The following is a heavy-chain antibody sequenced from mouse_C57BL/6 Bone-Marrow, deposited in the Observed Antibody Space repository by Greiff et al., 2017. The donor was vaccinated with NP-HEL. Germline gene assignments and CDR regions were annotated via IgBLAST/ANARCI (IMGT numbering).Heavy chain of an antibody. CDR2: IHPNSGST. Sequence: QVQLQQPGAELVKPGASVKLSCKASGYTFTSYWMHWVKQRPGQGLEWIGMIHPNSGSTNYNEKFKSKATLTVDKSSSTAYMQLSSLTSEDSAVYYYAREGVTAVPLDYWGQGTSVTVSS. CDR3: AREGVTAVPLDY. D-gene: IGHD1-1*01. V-gene: IGHV1-64*01. J-gene: IGHJ4*01. CDR1: GYTFTSYW.